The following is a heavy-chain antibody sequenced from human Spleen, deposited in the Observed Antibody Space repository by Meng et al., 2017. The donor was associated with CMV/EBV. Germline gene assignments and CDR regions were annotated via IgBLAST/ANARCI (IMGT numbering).Heavy chain of an antibody. J-gene: IGHJ4*02. CDR2: IYPGDSDA. CDR3: ARQGSLERPPSN. D-gene: IGHD1-1*01. Sequence: KVSCKASGYSFMSYWIGWVRQMPGKGLEWMGIIYPGDSDAKYSPSFQGQVTISADKSISTAYLQWSSLKASDTAMYFCARQGSLERPPSNWGQGTLVTVSS. V-gene: IGHV5-51*01. CDR1: GYSFMSYW.